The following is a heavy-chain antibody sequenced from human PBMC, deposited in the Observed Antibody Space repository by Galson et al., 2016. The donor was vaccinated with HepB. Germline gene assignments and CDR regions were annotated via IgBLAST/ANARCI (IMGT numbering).Heavy chain of an antibody. CDR3: ARDGDYSFPFDF. V-gene: IGHV3-11*01. CDR1: GLTFNDYS. J-gene: IGHJ4*02. Sequence: SLRLSCAVSGLTFNDYSMSWIRQAPGKGLEWVSYISATGSAIKYSDSVRGRLTIYRDNAKNSLYLQMHSLGDEDTAIYYFARDGDYSFPFDFWGRGTLVTVSS. D-gene: IGHD4-11*01. CDR2: ISATGSAI.